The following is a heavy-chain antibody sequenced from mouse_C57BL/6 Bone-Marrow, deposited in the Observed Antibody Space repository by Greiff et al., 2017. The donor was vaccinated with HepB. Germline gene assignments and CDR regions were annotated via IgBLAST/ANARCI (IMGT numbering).Heavy chain of an antibody. J-gene: IGHJ3*01. CDR3: ARSRTPFAY. Sequence: QVQLQQSGAELARPGASVKLSCKASGYTFTSYGISWVKQRTGQGLEWIGEIYPRSGNTYYNEKFKGKATLTADKSSSTAYMELRSLTSEDSAVYYCARSRTPFAYWGQGTLVTVSA. CDR2: IYPRSGNT. CDR1: GYTFTSYG. V-gene: IGHV1-81*01.